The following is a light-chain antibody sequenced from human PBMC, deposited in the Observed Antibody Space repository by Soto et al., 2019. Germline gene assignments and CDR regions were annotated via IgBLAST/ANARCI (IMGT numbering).Light chain of an antibody. CDR1: NIGSKS. CDR2: YDS. Sequence: SYELTQPPSVSVAPGKTASVACGGSNIGSKSVHWYQKKSGQAPVLAMYYDSDRPSGLPERFSGSNSGNTATLTISRVEAGDEADYYCQVWDISSGHVVFGGGTKLTVL. J-gene: IGLJ3*02. CDR3: QVWDISSGHVV. V-gene: IGLV3-21*01.